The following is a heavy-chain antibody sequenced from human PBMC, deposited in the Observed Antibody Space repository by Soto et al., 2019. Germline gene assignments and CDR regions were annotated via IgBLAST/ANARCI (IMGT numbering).Heavy chain of an antibody. J-gene: IGHJ4*02. Sequence: QVQLVQSGAEVKKPGAPVKVSCKASGYTFSTYGISWVRQAPGQGLEWMGWISAYNGHTNYAQNLQDRVTMTTDTSTNTAYMELRSLRSDDAAVYYCAIVTIFGVVILDYWGQGTLVTVSS. CDR2: ISAYNGHT. CDR3: AIVTIFGVVILDY. D-gene: IGHD3-3*01. V-gene: IGHV1-18*01. CDR1: GYTFSTYG.